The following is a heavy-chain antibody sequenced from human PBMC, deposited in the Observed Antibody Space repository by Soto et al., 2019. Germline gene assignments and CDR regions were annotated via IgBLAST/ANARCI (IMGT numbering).Heavy chain of an antibody. Sequence: PSETLSLTCTVSGDSISSGGYYWSWIRQHPGKGLEWIGYIYYSGSTYYNPSLKSRVSISVDTSKNQFSLKLNSVTAADTAVYYCARETPPSKVTIDTWGQGTLVTVSS. V-gene: IGHV4-31*03. CDR3: ARETPPSKVTIDT. J-gene: IGHJ5*02. D-gene: IGHD2-21*02. CDR2: IYYSGST. CDR1: GDSISSGGYY.